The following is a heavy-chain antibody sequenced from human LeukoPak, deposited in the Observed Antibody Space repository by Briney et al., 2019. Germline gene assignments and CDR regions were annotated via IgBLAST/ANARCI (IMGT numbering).Heavy chain of an antibody. CDR1: GYSISSGYY. D-gene: IGHD2-21*01. CDR3: ARGIIETKIVAYDP. CDR2: IYHSGST. J-gene: IGHJ5*02. V-gene: IGHV4-38-2*02. Sequence: SETLSLTCTVSGYSISSGYYWGWIRQPPGKGLEWIGSIYHSGSTYYNPSPKSRVTISVDTSKNQFSLKLNSVTAADTALYYCARGIIETKIVAYDPWGQGTLVTVSS.